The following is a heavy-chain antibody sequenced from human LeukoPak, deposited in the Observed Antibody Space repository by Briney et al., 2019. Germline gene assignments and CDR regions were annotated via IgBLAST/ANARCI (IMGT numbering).Heavy chain of an antibody. V-gene: IGHV3-64*02. D-gene: IGHD2-21*01. CDR1: GFTFSSYA. Sequence: GGSLRLSCAASGFTFSSYAMHWVRQAPGKGLEYVSAISSNGGSTSYADSVKGRFTISRNNAKNSLYLQMNSLRAEDTAVYYCARDNGDVVAPLLDVWGKGTTVTISS. CDR2: ISSNGGST. J-gene: IGHJ6*04. CDR3: ARDNGDVVAPLLDV.